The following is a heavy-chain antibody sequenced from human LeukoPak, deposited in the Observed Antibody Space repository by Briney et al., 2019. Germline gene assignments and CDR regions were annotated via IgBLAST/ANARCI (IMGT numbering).Heavy chain of an antibody. CDR3: ARDSSGSKFY. D-gene: IGHD6-19*01. CDR1: GLTVSSNF. CDR2: ISSSSSYI. V-gene: IGHV3-21*01. Sequence: GGSLRLSCAATGLTVSSNFMSWVRQAPGKGLEWVSSISSSSSYIYYADSVKGRFTISRDNAKNSLYLQMNSLRAEDTAVYYCARDSSGSKFYWGQGTLVTVSS. J-gene: IGHJ4*02.